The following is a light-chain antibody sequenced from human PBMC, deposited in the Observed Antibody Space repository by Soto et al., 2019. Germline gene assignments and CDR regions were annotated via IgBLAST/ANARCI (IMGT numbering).Light chain of an antibody. J-gene: IGKJ5*01. CDR2: DAS. CDR3: QQYNNWPTIT. V-gene: IGKV3-15*01. CDR1: QSVSSN. Sequence: EIVRTPSPATLSVSPGERATLSCRASQSVSSNLAWYQQKPCQAPRLLMYDASTRATGIPARFSGSGSGTEFTLIISSLQSEDFAVYYCQQYNNWPTITFGQGTRLEIK.